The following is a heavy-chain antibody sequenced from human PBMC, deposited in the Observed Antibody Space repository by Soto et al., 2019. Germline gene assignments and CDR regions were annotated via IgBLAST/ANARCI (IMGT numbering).Heavy chain of an antibody. J-gene: IGHJ4*02. Sequence: GSLRLSCAASGFTFSSYAMHWVRQAPGKGLEWVAVISYDGSNKYYADSVKGRFTISRDNSKNTLYLQMNSLRAEDTAVYYCARWRDGYNSAYFDYWGQGTLVTVSS. CDR2: ISYDGSNK. D-gene: IGHD5-12*01. V-gene: IGHV3-30-3*01. CDR3: ARWRDGYNSAYFDY. CDR1: GFTFSSYA.